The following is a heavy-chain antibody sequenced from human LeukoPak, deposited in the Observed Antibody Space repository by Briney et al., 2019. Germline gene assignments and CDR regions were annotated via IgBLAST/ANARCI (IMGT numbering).Heavy chain of an antibody. CDR1: GFTFSSYS. Sequence: GGPLRLSCAASGFTFSSYSMNWVRQAPGKGLEWVSSISSSSSYIYYADSVKGRFTISRDNAKNSLYLQMNSLRAEDTAVYYCARYYYGVGWFDPWGQGTLVTVSS. CDR2: ISSSSSYI. J-gene: IGHJ5*02. CDR3: ARYYYGVGWFDP. D-gene: IGHD3-10*01. V-gene: IGHV3-21*01.